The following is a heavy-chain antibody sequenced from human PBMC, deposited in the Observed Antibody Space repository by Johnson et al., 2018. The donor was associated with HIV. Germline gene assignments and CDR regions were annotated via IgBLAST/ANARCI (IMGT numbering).Heavy chain of an antibody. CDR1: GFSVSSNF. D-gene: IGHD6-13*01. Sequence: QVQLVESGGGVVQPGTSLRLSCAAHGFSVSSNFMSWVRQAPGKGLEWVAVISYDGSNEYYADSVKGRFSISRDNSKNTLYLQMNSLRVEDTAVYYCAKCIWGSSLIDAFDVWGQGTMVTVSS. CDR3: AKCIWGSSLIDAFDV. V-gene: IGHV3-30*18. CDR2: ISYDGSNE. J-gene: IGHJ3*01.